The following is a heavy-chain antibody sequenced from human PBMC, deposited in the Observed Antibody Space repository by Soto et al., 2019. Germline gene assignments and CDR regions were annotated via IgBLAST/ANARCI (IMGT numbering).Heavy chain of an antibody. CDR3: ARDPARGIAVAGTGY. CDR2: ISSSSSYI. J-gene: IGHJ4*02. V-gene: IGHV3-21*01. D-gene: IGHD6-19*01. CDR1: GFTFSTYT. Sequence: GGSLRLSCAASGFTFSTYTMYWVRQAPGKGLEWVSSISSSSSYIYYADSVKGRFTISRDNAKNSLYLQMNSLRAEDTAVYYCARDPARGIAVAGTGYWGQGTLVTVSS.